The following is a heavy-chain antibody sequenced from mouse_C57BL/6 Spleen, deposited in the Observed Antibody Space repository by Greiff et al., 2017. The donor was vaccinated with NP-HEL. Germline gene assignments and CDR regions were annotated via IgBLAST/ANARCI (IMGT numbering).Heavy chain of an antibody. CDR2: IDPSDSYT. CDR1: GYTFTSYW. V-gene: IGHV1-50*01. CDR3: ARWLRRGYYFDY. Sequence: QVQLQQPGAELVKPGASVKLSCKASGYTFTSYWMQWVKQRPGQGLAWIGEIDPSDSYTNYNQKFKGKATLTVDTSSSTAYMQLSSLTSEDSAVYYCARWLRRGYYFDYWGQGTTLTVSS. D-gene: IGHD2-2*01. J-gene: IGHJ2*01.